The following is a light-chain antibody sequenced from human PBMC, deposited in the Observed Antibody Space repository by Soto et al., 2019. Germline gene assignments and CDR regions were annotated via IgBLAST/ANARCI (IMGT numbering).Light chain of an antibody. CDR2: EVS. CDR3: SSYTSSNTLA. Sequence: QSVLTQPPSASGSPGQSVTISCTGTSSDVGGYNYVSWYQQHPGKAPKVMIYEVSNRPSGVSNRFSGSKSGNTASLTISGLQADDEADYYCSSYTSSNTLAFGGGTKVTVL. CDR1: SSDVGGYNY. V-gene: IGLV2-14*01. J-gene: IGLJ2*01.